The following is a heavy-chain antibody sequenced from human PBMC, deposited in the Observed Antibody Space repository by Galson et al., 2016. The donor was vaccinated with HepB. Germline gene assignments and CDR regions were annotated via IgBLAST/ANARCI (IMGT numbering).Heavy chain of an antibody. D-gene: IGHD6-19*01. J-gene: IGHJ5*01. CDR3: TRDGWTSNWFGY. CDR1: GFTVSTDF. CDR2: IYSGGST. V-gene: IGHV3-66*02. Sequence: SLRLSCAGSGFTVSTDFMSWVRQAPGKGLEWVSIIYSGGSTYYADSVKGRFSISRDNSKNTLYLQMDSLRVEETAVYYCTRDGWTSNWFGYWGQGTLVTVSS.